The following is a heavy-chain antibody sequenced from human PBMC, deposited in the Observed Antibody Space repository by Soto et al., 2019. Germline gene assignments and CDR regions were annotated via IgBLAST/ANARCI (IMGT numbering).Heavy chain of an antibody. CDR2: ISVYNGNT. CDR3: ARDGRKGGYFDY. J-gene: IGHJ4*02. V-gene: IGHV1-18*01. D-gene: IGHD1-1*01. Sequence: ASVKVSCKASGYTFNSYGISWVRQAPGQGLEWMGWISVYNGNTNYAQKVQGRVTMTTDTSTSTAYMELRSLRSDDTAVYYCARDGRKGGYFDYWGQGTVVTVSS. CDR1: GYTFNSYG.